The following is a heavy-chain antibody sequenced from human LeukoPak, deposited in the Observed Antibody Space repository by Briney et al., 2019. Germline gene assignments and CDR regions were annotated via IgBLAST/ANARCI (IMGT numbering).Heavy chain of an antibody. D-gene: IGHD3/OR15-3a*01. J-gene: IGHJ4*02. CDR3: ARRAYGTGFDY. CDR1: GGSISSSPYW. Sequence: SETLSLTCTLSGGSISSSPYWWSWIRQPPGKGLEWIGTIYFSGSTFYHPSLEGRVSISADRSKNQFSLKLASVTAADTAVYYCARRAYGTGFDYWGQGTVVTVSS. V-gene: IGHV4-39*01. CDR2: IYFSGST.